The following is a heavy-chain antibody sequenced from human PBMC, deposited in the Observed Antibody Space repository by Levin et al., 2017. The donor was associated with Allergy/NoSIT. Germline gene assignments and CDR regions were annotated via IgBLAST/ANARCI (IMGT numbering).Heavy chain of an antibody. D-gene: IGHD3-10*01. J-gene: IGHJ4*02. CDR3: AKLYDSGTYYNFIDY. CDR2: ITDTGAST. V-gene: IGHV3-23*01. CDR1: GFTFSSYG. Sequence: PGGSLRLSCAASGFTFSSYGMTWVRQAPGEGLEWVSAITDTGASTHYPDSVRGRFTISRDNSENTLFLQMNSLRADDTAVYYCAKLYDSGTYYNFIDYWGQGTLVTVSS.